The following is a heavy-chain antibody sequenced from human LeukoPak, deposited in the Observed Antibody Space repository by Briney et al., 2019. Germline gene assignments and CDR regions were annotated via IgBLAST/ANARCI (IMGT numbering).Heavy chain of an antibody. CDR3: ARLYSSGRGDY. CDR2: IYHSGST. Sequence: PETLSLTCAVSGYSISSGYYWGWIRQPPGKGLEWIGSIYHSGSTYYNPSLKSRVTISVDTSKNQFSLKLSSVTAADTAVYYCARLYSSGRGDYWGQGTLVTVSS. CDR1: GYSISSGYY. J-gene: IGHJ4*02. V-gene: IGHV4-38-2*01. D-gene: IGHD6-19*01.